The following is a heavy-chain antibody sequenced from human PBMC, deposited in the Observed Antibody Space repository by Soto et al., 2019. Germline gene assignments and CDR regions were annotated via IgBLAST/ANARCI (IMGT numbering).Heavy chain of an antibody. Sequence: PGGSLMLSCAASGFTFSSYAMSWVRQAPGKGLEWVSAISGSGGSTYYADSVKGRFTISRDNSKNTLYLQMHSLRAEDTAVYYCAKDPLFFRGPRESDQLNDYWGQGTLVTVS. J-gene: IGHJ4*02. CDR2: ISGSGGST. D-gene: IGHD3-3*01. CDR1: GFTFSSYA. CDR3: AKDPLFFRGPRESDQLNDY. V-gene: IGHV3-23*01.